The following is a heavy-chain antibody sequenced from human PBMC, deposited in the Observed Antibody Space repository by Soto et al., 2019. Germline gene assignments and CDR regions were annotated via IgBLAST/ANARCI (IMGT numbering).Heavy chain of an antibody. CDR1: GFTVSTYG. Sequence: QVQLVESGGGVVQPGRSLRLSCAASGFTVSTYGMHWVRQAPGKGLEWVASISFDGDNKYYADSVKGRFPISRDNSKNTLYLQMNSLRAEDTAIYSCAKGKEQWLLLGYWGQGTLVTVSS. CDR3: AKGKEQWLLLGY. J-gene: IGHJ4*02. V-gene: IGHV3-30*18. CDR2: ISFDGDNK. D-gene: IGHD6-19*01.